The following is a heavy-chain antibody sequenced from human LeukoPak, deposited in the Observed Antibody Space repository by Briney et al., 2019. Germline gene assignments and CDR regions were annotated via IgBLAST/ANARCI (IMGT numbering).Heavy chain of an antibody. Sequence: EGSLRLSCAASGFTFSSYWMSWVRQAPGKGLEWVANIKQDGSEKYYVDSVKGRFTISRDNAKNSLYLQMNSLRAEDTAVYYCARGGGFSTGDPDDYWGQGTLVTVSS. D-gene: IGHD7-27*01. CDR2: IKQDGSEK. V-gene: IGHV3-7*01. CDR1: GFTFSSYW. J-gene: IGHJ4*02. CDR3: ARGGGFSTGDPDDY.